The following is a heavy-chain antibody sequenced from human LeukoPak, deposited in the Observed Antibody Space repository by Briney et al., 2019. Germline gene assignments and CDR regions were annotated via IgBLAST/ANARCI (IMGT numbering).Heavy chain of an antibody. CDR1: GYTFTSYD. J-gene: IGHJ6*02. D-gene: IGHD3-3*01. V-gene: IGHV1-8*01. Sequence: ASVKVSCKASGYTFTSYDINWVRQATGQGLEWMGWMNPNSGNTGYAQRFQGRVTMTRNTSISTAYMELSSLRSEDTAVCYCARGKTEDYDFWSGYLYPARYYYYGMDVWGQGTTVTVSS. CDR3: ARGKTEDYDFWSGYLYPARYYYYGMDV. CDR2: MNPNSGNT.